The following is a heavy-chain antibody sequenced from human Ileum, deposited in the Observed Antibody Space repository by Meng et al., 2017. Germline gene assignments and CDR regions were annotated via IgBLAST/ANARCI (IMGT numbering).Heavy chain of an antibody. CDR1: GTW. D-gene: IGHD3-22*01. CDR2: IFQSGRT. Sequence: QVHLQESGPGLGKSSGTMYLTCAVVGTWWSWVRQSSGKGLEWIGEIFQSGRTNYNPSIKSRVTISIDKSKSQISLQLSAVTAADTAVYSCATSNDRDVYYLGYWGQGTLVTVSS. CDR3: ATSNDRDVYYLGY. J-gene: IGHJ4*02. V-gene: IGHV4-4*02.